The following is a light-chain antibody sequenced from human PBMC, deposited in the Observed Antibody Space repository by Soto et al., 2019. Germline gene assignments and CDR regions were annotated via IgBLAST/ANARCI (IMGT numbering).Light chain of an antibody. CDR1: QSISSC. Sequence: IQVTKSPSALSAYVGDRVTITCRASQSISSCLAWYQQKLGRAPRLLIYDASILESGVPSRFSGSGYGTEVTLTISSFLQAEDATHYCSPDSTCSPLTFGEGTKVDIK. CDR3: SPDSTCSPLT. CDR2: DAS. J-gene: IGKJ4*01. V-gene: IGKV1-5*01.